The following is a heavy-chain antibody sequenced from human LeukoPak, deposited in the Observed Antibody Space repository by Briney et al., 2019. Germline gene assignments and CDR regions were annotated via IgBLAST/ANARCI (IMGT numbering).Heavy chain of an antibody. V-gene: IGHV4-39*07. CDR1: GGSISSSSYY. CDR2: IYYSGST. Sequence: SETLSLTCTVSGGSISSSSYYWGWIRQPPGKGLEWIGSIYYSGSTYYNPSLKSRVTISVDTSKNQFSLKLSSVTAADTAVYYCAKEARGIAAPERWFDPWGQGTLVTVSS. D-gene: IGHD6-13*01. CDR3: AKEARGIAAPERWFDP. J-gene: IGHJ5*02.